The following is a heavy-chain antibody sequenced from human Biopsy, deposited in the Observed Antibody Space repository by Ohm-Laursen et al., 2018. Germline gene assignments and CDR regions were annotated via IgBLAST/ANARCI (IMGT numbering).Heavy chain of an antibody. Sequence: SLRLSCTASGFSFADFAMHWVRQSPGKGLEWVAGIDWNSRNINYGDSVKGRFSVSRDNAKDSLYLQMNSLRGEDTALYYCVKDTNWNYVWDRPGATKGMDVWGQGTTVTVSS. CDR2: IDWNSRNI. V-gene: IGHV3-9*01. CDR3: VKDTNWNYVWDRPGATKGMDV. D-gene: IGHD1-7*01. J-gene: IGHJ6*02. CDR1: GFSFADFA.